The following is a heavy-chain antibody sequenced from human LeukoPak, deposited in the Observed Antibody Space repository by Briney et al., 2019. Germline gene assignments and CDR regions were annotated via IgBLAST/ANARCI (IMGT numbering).Heavy chain of an antibody. CDR3: ARAYYYDSTGYFEDTY. V-gene: IGHV4-34*01. J-gene: IGHJ4*02. Sequence: PSETLSLTCAVSGGSFSGYQWNWIRQPPGKGLEWIGETNHRGRTTYNPSLKSRVTMSIDTSKNHFSLRLSSVTAADTAVYYCARAYYYDSTGYFEDTYWGQGTLVTVSS. CDR2: TNHRGRT. CDR1: GGSFSGYQ. D-gene: IGHD3-22*01.